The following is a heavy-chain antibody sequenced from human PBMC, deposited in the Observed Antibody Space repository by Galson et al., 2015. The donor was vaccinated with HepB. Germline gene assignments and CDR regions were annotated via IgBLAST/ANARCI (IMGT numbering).Heavy chain of an antibody. CDR1: GFTFSSYA. Sequence: SLRLSCAASGFTFSSYAMHWVRQAPGKGLEWVAVISYDGSNKYYADSVKGRFTISRDNSKNTLYLQMNSLRAEDTAVYYCARVASRYSSSWADFDYWGQGTLVTVSS. CDR3: ARVASRYSSSWADFDY. J-gene: IGHJ4*02. D-gene: IGHD6-13*01. CDR2: ISYDGSNK. V-gene: IGHV3-30-3*01.